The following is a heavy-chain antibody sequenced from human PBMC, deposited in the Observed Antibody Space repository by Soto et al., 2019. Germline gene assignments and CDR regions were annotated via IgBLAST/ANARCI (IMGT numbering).Heavy chain of an antibody. V-gene: IGHV3-33*01. CDR1: GFDFSSYG. CDR3: AREPVGPDYAMDV. D-gene: IGHD1-26*01. CDR2: LGFDGGGR. Sequence: QMQLVESGGGVVQPGTSLRLSCAASGFDFSSYGMHWVRQTPGKGLEWVAVLGFDGGGRYYADSVKGRFTISRDNSKKMLYLQMDSLRAGDTALYYCAREPVGPDYAMDVWGQGTTVTDSS. J-gene: IGHJ6*02.